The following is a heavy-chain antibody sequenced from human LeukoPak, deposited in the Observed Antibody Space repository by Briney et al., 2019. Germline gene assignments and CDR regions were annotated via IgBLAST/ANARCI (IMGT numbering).Heavy chain of an antibody. D-gene: IGHD1-26*01. CDR3: AKGYFVVGATFFDY. Sequence: GGSLRLSCAASGFTFSSYGMHWVRQAPGKGLEWVAVISYDGSNKYYADSVKGRFTISRDNSKNTLYLQMNSLRAEDTAVYYCAKGYFVVGATFFDYWGQGTLVTVSS. CDR1: GFTFSSYG. V-gene: IGHV3-30*18. CDR2: ISYDGSNK. J-gene: IGHJ4*02.